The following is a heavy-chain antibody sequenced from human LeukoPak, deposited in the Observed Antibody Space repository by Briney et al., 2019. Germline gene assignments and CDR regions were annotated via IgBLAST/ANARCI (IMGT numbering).Heavy chain of an antibody. CDR1: GFTFSSYA. V-gene: IGHV3-23*01. CDR2: ISGSGGST. D-gene: IGHD6-13*01. CDR3: ARESASSIVAAGTLDY. Sequence: GGSLRLSCAASGFTFSSYAMSWVRQAPGKGLEWVSAISGSGGSTYYADSVKGRFTISRDSSKNTLYLQMNSLRAEDTAVYYCARESASSIVAAGTLDYWGQGTLVTVSS. J-gene: IGHJ4*02.